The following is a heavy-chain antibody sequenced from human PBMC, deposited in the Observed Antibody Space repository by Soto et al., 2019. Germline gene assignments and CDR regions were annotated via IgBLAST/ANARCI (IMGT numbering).Heavy chain of an antibody. D-gene: IGHD1-26*01. J-gene: IGHJ4*02. CDR2: IYHSGST. CDR1: GGSISSGGYS. Sequence: ASETLSLTCAVSGGSISSGGYSWSWIRQPPGKGLEWIGYIYHSGSTYYNPSLKSRVTISVDRSKNQFSLKLSSVTAADTAVYYCASLYSGSYYHFDYWGQGTLVTVSS. CDR3: ASLYSGSYYHFDY. V-gene: IGHV4-30-2*01.